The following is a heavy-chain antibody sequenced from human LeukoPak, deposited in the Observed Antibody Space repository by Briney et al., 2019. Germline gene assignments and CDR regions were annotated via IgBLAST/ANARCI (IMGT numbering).Heavy chain of an antibody. J-gene: IGHJ4*02. D-gene: IGHD4-17*01. CDR1: GFTFSSYE. Sequence: PGGSLRLSCAASGFTFSSYEMYWVRQAPGKGLEWVSYISSSGSTIYYADSVKGRFTISRDNAKNSLYLQMNSLRAEDTAVCYCARGGAYGDYDVDYWGQGTLVTVSS. CDR2: ISSSGSTI. V-gene: IGHV3-48*03. CDR3: ARGGAYGDYDVDY.